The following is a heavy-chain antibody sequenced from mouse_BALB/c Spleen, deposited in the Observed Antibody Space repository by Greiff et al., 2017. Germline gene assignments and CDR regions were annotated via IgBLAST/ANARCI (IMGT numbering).Heavy chain of an antibody. CDR1: GYTFTSYW. CDR2: INPSTGYT. Sequence: VQGVESGAELAKPGASVKMSCKASGYTFTSYWMHWVKQRPGQGLEWIGYINPSTGYTEYNQKFKDKATLTADKSSSTAYMQLSSLTSEDSAVYYCARSRRSDTYFDVWGAGTTVTVSS. CDR3: ARSRRSDTYFDV. J-gene: IGHJ1*01. D-gene: IGHD5-1-1*01. V-gene: IGHV1-7*01.